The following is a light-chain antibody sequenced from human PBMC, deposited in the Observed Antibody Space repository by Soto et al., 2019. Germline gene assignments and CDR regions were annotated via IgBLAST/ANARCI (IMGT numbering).Light chain of an antibody. CDR1: QSINTN. CDR2: DAF. CDR3: QQRSAWPIT. J-gene: IGKJ5*01. Sequence: EVVLTQSPATLSLSPGEGATLSCRASQSINTNLAWYQQNPGQAPRLLIYDAFNRATGIPARFSGSGSGTDFTLTISSLEPEDFAVYYCQQRSAWPITFGQGTRLEIK. V-gene: IGKV3-11*01.